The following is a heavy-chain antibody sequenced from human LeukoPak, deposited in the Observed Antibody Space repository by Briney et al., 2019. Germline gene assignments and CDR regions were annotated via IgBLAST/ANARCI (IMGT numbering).Heavy chain of an antibody. V-gene: IGHV4-34*01. CDR2: INHSGST. CDR1: GGSFSGYY. CDR3: ARHGSSGWYEGFDY. J-gene: IGHJ4*02. Sequence: SETLSLTCAVYGGSFSGYYWSWIRQPPGKGLEWIGEINHSGSTNYNPSLKSRVTISVDTSKNQFSLKLSSVTAADTAVYYCARHGSSGWYEGFDYWGQGTLVTVSS. D-gene: IGHD6-19*01.